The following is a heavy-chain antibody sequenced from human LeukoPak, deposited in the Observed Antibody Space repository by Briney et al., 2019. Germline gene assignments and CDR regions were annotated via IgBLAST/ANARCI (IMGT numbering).Heavy chain of an antibody. V-gene: IGHV4-34*01. J-gene: IGHJ4*02. D-gene: IGHD2-21*02. Sequence: SETLSLTCAVYGGSFSGYYWSWIRQPPGKGLEWIGEINHSGSTNYNPSLKSRVTISVDTSKNQFSLKLSSVTAADTAVYYCARAYCVGDCTVLHIYFDNWGQGTLVTVSS. CDR1: GGSFSGYY. CDR3: ARAYCVGDCTVLHIYFDN. CDR2: INHSGST.